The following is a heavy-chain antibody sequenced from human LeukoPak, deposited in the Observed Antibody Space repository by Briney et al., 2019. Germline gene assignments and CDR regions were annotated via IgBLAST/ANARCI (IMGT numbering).Heavy chain of an antibody. CDR1: GFTFSSYW. CDR2: IKQDGSEK. V-gene: IGHV3-7*01. Sequence: GGSLRLSCAASGFTFSSYWMSWVRQAPGKGPEWVANIKQDGSEKYYVDSVKGRFTISRDNAKNSLYLQMNSLRAEDTAVYYCATYGSGSYYKGYFDYWGHGTLVTVSS. J-gene: IGHJ4*01. D-gene: IGHD3-10*01. CDR3: ATYGSGSYYKGYFDY.